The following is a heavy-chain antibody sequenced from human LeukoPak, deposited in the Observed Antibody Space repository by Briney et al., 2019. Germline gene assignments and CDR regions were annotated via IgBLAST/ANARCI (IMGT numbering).Heavy chain of an antibody. V-gene: IGHV3-23*01. D-gene: IGHD5-12*01. Sequence: GGSLRCSCAASGFTFSNYAMTWVRQAPGKGLEWVSTITGGSGRTDYTDSVKGQFTISRDHAENTLYLQMNSLRAEDTAVYHCAKHGRGNNSRDYFDYWGQGTLVTVSS. CDR1: GFTFSNYA. CDR2: ITGGSGRT. J-gene: IGHJ4*02. CDR3: AKHGRGNNSRDYFDY.